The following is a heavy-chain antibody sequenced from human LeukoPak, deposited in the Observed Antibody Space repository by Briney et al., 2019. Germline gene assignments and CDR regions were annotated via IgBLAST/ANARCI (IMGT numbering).Heavy chain of an antibody. D-gene: IGHD4-17*01. J-gene: IGHJ5*02. CDR2: IHTSGDT. Sequence: GGSLRLSCAASGLTGSHNYVSWVRQAPGKGLEWVSAIHTSGDTCYADSVKGRFTISRDTSKNTLYLQVNSLRVEDTAVYYCIVFGDSNHWGQGTLVTVSS. CDR1: GLTGSHNY. CDR3: IVFGDSNH. V-gene: IGHV3-53*01.